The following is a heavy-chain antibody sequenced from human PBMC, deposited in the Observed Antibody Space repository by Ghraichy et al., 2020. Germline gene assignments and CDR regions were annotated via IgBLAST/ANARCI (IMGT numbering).Heavy chain of an antibody. Sequence: SETLSLTCTVSGGSISSSSYYWGWIRQPPGKGLEWIGSIYYSGSTYYNPSLKSRVTISVDTSKNQFSLKLSSVTAADTAVYYCARHCLWFGELMYNWFDPWGQGTLVTVSS. CDR1: GGSISSSSYY. D-gene: IGHD3-10*01. J-gene: IGHJ5*02. CDR3: ARHCLWFGELMYNWFDP. V-gene: IGHV4-39*01. CDR2: IYYSGST.